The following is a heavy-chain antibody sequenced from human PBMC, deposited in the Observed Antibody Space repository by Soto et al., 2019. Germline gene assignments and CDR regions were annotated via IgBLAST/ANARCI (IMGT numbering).Heavy chain of an antibody. V-gene: IGHV2-5*02. CDR3: AHSPTFRGWYGIDY. CDR2: IYWDDDK. Sequence: QITLKESGPPLVKPTQTLTLTCTFSGFSLSTSGVGVGWIRQPPGKALEWLALIYWDDDKRYSPSLKSRLTITKDTPKNLVVLTMTNMDPLHTATYYCAHSPTFRGWYGIDYWGQGTLVTVSS. CDR1: GFSLSTSGVG. D-gene: IGHD6-19*01. J-gene: IGHJ4*02.